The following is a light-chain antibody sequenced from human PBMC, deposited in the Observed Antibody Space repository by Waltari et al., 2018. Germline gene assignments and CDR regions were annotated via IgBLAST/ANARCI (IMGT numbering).Light chain of an antibody. CDR1: QSVSSY. J-gene: IGKJ4*01. V-gene: IGKV3-11*01. Sequence: EIVFTHSPATLSLSPGERATLPCRASQSVSSYLAWFQQKPGQAPRLLIYDASNRATGIPARFSGSGSGTDFTLTISSLEPEDFAVYYCQQRTNWPLTFGGGTKVEIK. CDR2: DAS. CDR3: QQRTNWPLT.